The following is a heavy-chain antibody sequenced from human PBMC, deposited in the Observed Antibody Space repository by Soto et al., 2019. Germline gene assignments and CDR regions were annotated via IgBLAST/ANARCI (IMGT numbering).Heavy chain of an antibody. Sequence: QLQLQESGPGLVKPSETLSLTCTVSGGSISSSSYYWGWIRQPPGKGLEWIGSIYYSGSTYYNPSLKSRVTFSVDTAKNQFSLKLSSVTAADAAVYYCARRRYGGNLGDAFDIWGQGTMVTVSS. CDR1: GGSISSSSYY. CDR2: IYYSGST. D-gene: IGHD4-17*01. J-gene: IGHJ3*02. CDR3: ARRRYGGNLGDAFDI. V-gene: IGHV4-39*01.